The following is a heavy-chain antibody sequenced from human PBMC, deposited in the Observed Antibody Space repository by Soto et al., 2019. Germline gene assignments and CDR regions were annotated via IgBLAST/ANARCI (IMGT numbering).Heavy chain of an antibody. Sequence: QLVESGGALVQPGQSLRLSCAASGFTFTDYSMHWVRQVPGKGLEWVSGISSNSYTNRYADSVQGRFIISRDNAKNSLYLQMDSLRPDDTALYYCAKSHVGMVIWPTWFFDLWGRGTLVTVS. CDR2: ISSNSYTN. J-gene: IGHJ2*01. CDR1: GFTFTDYS. V-gene: IGHV3-9*01. CDR3: AKSHVGMVIWPTWFFDL. D-gene: IGHD2-21*01.